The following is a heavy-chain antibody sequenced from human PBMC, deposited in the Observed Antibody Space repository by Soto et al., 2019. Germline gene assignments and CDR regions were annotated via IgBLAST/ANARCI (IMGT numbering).Heavy chain of an antibody. V-gene: IGHV1-8*01. J-gene: IGHJ3*02. CDR3: AGGPGADDSSGYNDAFDI. D-gene: IGHD3-22*01. Sequence: QVQLVQSGAEVKKPGASVKVSCKASGYTFTSYDINWGRQATGQGLEWMGWMNPNSGNTGYAQKFQGRVTMTRNTSISTAYMELGSLRSEDTAVYYCAGGPGADDSSGYNDAFDIWGQGTMVTVSS. CDR1: GYTFTSYD. CDR2: MNPNSGNT.